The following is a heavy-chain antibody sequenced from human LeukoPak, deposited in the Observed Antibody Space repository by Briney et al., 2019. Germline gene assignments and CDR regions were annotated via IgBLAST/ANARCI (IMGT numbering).Heavy chain of an antibody. CDR2: INPSGGST. CDR3: ARDGYVDYYYYGMDV. CDR1: GYTFTSYY. V-gene: IGHV1-46*01. D-gene: IGHD5-18*01. Sequence: ASVKVSCKASGYTFTSYYMHWVRQAPGQGLEWMGIINPSGGSTSYAQKFQGRVTITADKSTSTAYMELSSLRSEDTAVYYCARDGYVDYYYYGMDVWGQGTTVTVSS. J-gene: IGHJ6*02.